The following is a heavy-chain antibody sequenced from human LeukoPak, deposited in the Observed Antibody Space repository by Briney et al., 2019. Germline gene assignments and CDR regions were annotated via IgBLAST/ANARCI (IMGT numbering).Heavy chain of an antibody. CDR1: GFTYSSYA. CDR3: AKASSIVIVVGLGFDY. D-gene: IGHD2-2*01. J-gene: IGHJ4*02. V-gene: IGHV3-23*01. Sequence: GGSLRLSCAASGFTYSSYAMSWVRQVPGKGLEWVSAISGSGGSTYYADSVKGRFTISRDNSKNTLYLQMNSLRAEDTAVYYCAKASSIVIVVGLGFDYWGQGTLVTVSS. CDR2: ISGSGGST.